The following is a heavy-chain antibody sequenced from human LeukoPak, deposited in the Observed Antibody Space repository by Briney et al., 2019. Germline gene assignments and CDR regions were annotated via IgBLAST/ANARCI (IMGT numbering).Heavy chain of an antibody. CDR3: ARRDDSYAFDI. Sequence: EASVKVSCKASGYTFTGYYMHWVRQAPGQGLEWMGWINPNSGGTSYAQKFQGRVTMTRDTSISTAYMELSRLRSDDTAVYYCARRDDSYAFDIWGQGTMVTVSS. V-gene: IGHV1-2*02. CDR1: GYTFTGYY. D-gene: IGHD5-24*01. J-gene: IGHJ3*02. CDR2: INPNSGGT.